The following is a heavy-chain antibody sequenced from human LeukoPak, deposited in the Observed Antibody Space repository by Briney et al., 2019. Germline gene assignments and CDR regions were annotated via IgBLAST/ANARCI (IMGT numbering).Heavy chain of an antibody. V-gene: IGHV3-30*04. CDR2: ISYDGSNK. J-gene: IGHJ5*02. CDR1: GFTFSSYA. Sequence: GGSLRLSCAASGFTFSSYAMHWVRQAPGKGLEWVAVISYDGSNKYYADSVKGRFTISRDNSKNTLYLQMNSLRAEDTAVYCCAKDGRGSGYYSRDGWFDPWGQGTLVTVSS. CDR3: AKDGRGSGYYSRDGWFDP. D-gene: IGHD3-22*01.